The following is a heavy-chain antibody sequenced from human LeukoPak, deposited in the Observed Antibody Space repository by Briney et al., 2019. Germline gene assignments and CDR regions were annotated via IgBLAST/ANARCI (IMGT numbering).Heavy chain of an antibody. D-gene: IGHD6-19*01. CDR3: ARDLRSGWYYFDF. CDR1: GFTFSSYE. V-gene: IGHV3-48*02. Sequence: GGSLRLSCAASGFTFSSYEMNWLRQAPGKGLEWVSYISSSSDTIYYADSVKGRFTISRDNAKNSLYLQMSSLRDQDTSVYYCARDLRSGWYYFDFWGQGTLLTV. CDR2: ISSSSDTI. J-gene: IGHJ4*02.